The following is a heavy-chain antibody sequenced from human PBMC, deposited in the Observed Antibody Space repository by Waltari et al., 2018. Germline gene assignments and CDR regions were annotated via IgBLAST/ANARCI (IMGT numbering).Heavy chain of an antibody. CDR1: GYTFSDYG. CDR3: ARERHRLMEEGYLMALDP. Sequence: QVQLVQSGAEVKKPGASVKVSCKASGYTFSDYGISWVRQAPGQGLEWMGWIRSNNRHTNHEQKFQGRLIMTEDTSATAVYMELTYLTSDDTAVYYCARERHRLMEEGYLMALDPWGQGTLVTVSS. J-gene: IGHJ5*02. CDR2: IRSNNRHT. D-gene: IGHD3-3*01. V-gene: IGHV1-18*01.